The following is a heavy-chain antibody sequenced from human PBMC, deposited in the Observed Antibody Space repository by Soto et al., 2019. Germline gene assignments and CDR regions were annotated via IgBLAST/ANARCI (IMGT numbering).Heavy chain of an antibody. D-gene: IGHD5-18*01. V-gene: IGHV3-23*01. Sequence: EVQLLESGGGLVQPGGSLRLSCAASGFTFSSYAMSWVRQAPGKGLEWVSAISGSGGSTYYADSVKGRFTISRDNSKNTLYLQMNSLRAEDTAVYYCANRDTAMVTRYYYGMDVWDQGTTVTVSS. J-gene: IGHJ6*02. CDR2: ISGSGGST. CDR3: ANRDTAMVTRYYYGMDV. CDR1: GFTFSSYA.